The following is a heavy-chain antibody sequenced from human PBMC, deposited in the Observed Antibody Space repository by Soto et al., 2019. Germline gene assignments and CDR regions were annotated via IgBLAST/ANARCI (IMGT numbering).Heavy chain of an antibody. Sequence: GESLKISCKGSGYSFTSYWISWVHQMPGKGLEWMGRIDPSDSYTNYSPSFQGHVTISADKSISTAYLQWSSLKASDTAMYYCARQVLYDSSGYPQAAFDIWGQGTMVTVSS. J-gene: IGHJ3*02. CDR1: GYSFTSYW. D-gene: IGHD3-22*01. CDR3: ARQVLYDSSGYPQAAFDI. V-gene: IGHV5-10-1*01. CDR2: IDPSDSYT.